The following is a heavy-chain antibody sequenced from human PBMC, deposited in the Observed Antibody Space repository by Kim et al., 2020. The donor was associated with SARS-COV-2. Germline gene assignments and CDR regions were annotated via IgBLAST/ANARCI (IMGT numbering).Heavy chain of an antibody. D-gene: IGHD2-21*02. CDR3: RRGHWGDSPS. CDR2: IHTDGTT. V-gene: IGHV3-53*01. Sequence: GGSLSLSCAAAGFTVSDHYLSWVRQAPGKGLEWISMIHTDGTTYYADSVMGRFTISRDTSKNTLYLQMNNLRAEDTAVYYCRRGHWGDSPSWGQGTRITISS. CDR1: GFTVSDHY. J-gene: IGHJ4*02.